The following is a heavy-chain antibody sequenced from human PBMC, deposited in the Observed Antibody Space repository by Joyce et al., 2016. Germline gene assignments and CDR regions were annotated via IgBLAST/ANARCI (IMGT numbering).Heavy chain of an antibody. Sequence: QVQLQESGPGLVKPSQTLSLTCTVSGGSISSGSYHWGWIRQLPGKGLEWIGYIYYSENTYYNPSLKNRVTISLDTSKNQLSLKVTSVTAADTAKYYCARGLRRTGFDYWGQGSLVTVSS. CDR1: GGSISSGSYH. CDR2: IYYSENT. J-gene: IGHJ4*02. CDR3: ARGLRRTGFDY. D-gene: IGHD1-14*01. V-gene: IGHV4-31*03.